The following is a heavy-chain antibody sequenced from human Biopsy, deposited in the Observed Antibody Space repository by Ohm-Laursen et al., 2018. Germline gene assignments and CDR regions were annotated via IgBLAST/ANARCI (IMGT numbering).Heavy chain of an antibody. CDR3: AGATSGTSLYDP. CDR1: GGSISSDY. J-gene: IGHJ5*02. D-gene: IGHD6-13*01. Sequence: SDTLSLTCTVSGGSISSDYWSWIRQTPGKGLEWIGYSYYSGSTNYNPSLKSRVTISVDTSKNQFSLRLNSVTAADTAVYYCAGATSGTSLYDPWGQGILVTVSS. CDR2: SYYSGST. V-gene: IGHV4-59*07.